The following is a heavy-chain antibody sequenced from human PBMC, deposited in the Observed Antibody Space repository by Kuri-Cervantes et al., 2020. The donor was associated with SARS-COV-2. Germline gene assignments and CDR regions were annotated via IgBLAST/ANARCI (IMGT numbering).Heavy chain of an antibody. J-gene: IGHJ4*02. Sequence: SCTVSGGSISSGSYYWSWIRQPAGKGLEWIGRSYTSGSTNYNPPLKSRVTISLDTSKNQFSLKLSSVTAADTAVYYWAGDLAYDSSGYAFDYWGQGTLVTVSS. CDR1: GGSISSGSYY. CDR3: AGDLAYDSSGYAFDY. V-gene: IGHV4-61*02. CDR2: SYTSGST. D-gene: IGHD3-22*01.